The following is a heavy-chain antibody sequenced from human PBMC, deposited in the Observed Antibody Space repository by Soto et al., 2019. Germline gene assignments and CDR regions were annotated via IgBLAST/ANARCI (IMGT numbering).Heavy chain of an antibody. Sequence: QVQLVQSGAEVKKPGSSVKVSCKASGGTFSSYSINWVRQAPGQGLEWMGEIIPSFGTTNYAQKFQGRVTITADQSTSRAYMELRSLRSEDTAVYSCARDGGRHSGGIDYWGQGTLVTVSS. CDR3: ARDGGRHSGGIDY. J-gene: IGHJ4*02. CDR1: GGTFSSYS. V-gene: IGHV1-69*01. D-gene: IGHD1-26*01. CDR2: IIPSFGTT.